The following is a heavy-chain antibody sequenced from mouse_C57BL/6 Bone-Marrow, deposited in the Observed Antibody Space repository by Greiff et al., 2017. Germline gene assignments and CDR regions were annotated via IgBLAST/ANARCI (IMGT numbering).Heavy chain of an antibody. J-gene: IGHJ3*01. CDR1: GFTFSSYT. CDR3: ARQDYGSSYDWFAY. V-gene: IGHV5-9*01. CDR2: ISGGGGNT. D-gene: IGHD1-1*01. Sequence: EVKLMESGGGLVKPGGSLKLSCAASGFTFSSYTMSWVRQTPEKRLEWVATISGGGGNTYYPDRVKGRFTISRGNAKNTLYLQMSSLRSEDTALYYCARQDYGSSYDWFAYWGQGTLVTVSA.